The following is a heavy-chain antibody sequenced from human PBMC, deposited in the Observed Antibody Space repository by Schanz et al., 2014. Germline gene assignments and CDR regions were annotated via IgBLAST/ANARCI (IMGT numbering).Heavy chain of an antibody. CDR2: INSVGSNT. D-gene: IGHD5-12*01. V-gene: IGHV3-74*01. CDR3: ARDFHGYGPHLDY. J-gene: IGHJ4*02. CDR1: GFTFSSHW. Sequence: EVQLVQSGGGLVQPGGSLRLSCAASGFTFSSHWMHWVRQDPGKGLVWVARINSVGSNTDYADSVTGRFTISRDNTKNSLCLQLNSLRADDTAVYYCARDFHGYGPHLDYWGQGSLVTVSS.